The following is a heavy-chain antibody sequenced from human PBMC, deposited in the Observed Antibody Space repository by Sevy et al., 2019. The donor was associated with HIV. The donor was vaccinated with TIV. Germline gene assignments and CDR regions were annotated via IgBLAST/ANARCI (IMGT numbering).Heavy chain of an antibody. J-gene: IGHJ4*02. CDR3: ARERQLVLDY. Sequence: SETLSLSCTVSGGSISSYYWSWIRQPPGKGLEWIGYTDYSGSTNYNPSLKSRVTISVDTSKNQFSRKLSSVTAADTAVYYCARERQLVLDYWGQGTLVTVSS. CDR1: GGSISSYY. D-gene: IGHD6-13*01. CDR2: TDYSGST. V-gene: IGHV4-59*01.